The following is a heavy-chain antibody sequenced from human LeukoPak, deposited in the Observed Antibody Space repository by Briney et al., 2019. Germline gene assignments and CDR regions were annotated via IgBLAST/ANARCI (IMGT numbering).Heavy chain of an antibody. D-gene: IGHD2-2*01. Sequence: SETLSLTCAVYGGSFSGYYWSWIRQPPGKGLEWIGEINHSGSTNYNPSLKSRVTISVDTSKNQFSLKLSSVTAADTAVYYYARARYCSSTSCYGGILDYWGQGTLVTVSS. J-gene: IGHJ4*02. CDR2: INHSGST. V-gene: IGHV4-34*01. CDR3: ARARYCSSTSCYGGILDY. CDR1: GGSFSGYY.